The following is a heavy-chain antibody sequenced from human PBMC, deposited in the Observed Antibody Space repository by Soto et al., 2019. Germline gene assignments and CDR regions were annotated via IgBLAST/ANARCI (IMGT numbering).Heavy chain of an antibody. Sequence: EVQLSESGGGLGQPGGSLRVSCAASGFTFSSYTMIWVRQAPGKGLEWVSAITGSGTNTYYADSVQGRFTISRDNSKNTFYLQMNSLTAEDTAVYYCARARTAVLGTGAFDIWGQGTLVTVSS. V-gene: IGHV3-23*01. CDR1: GFTFSSYT. CDR3: ARARTAVLGTGAFDI. J-gene: IGHJ3*02. CDR2: ITGSGTNT. D-gene: IGHD1-1*01.